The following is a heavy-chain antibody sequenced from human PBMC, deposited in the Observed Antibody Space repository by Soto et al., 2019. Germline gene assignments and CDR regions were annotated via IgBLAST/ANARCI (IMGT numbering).Heavy chain of an antibody. D-gene: IGHD2-2*01. Sequence: GGSLRLSCAASGFTFDDYAMHWVRQAPGKGLEWVSGISWNSGSIGYADSVKGRFTISRDNAKNSLYLQMNSLRAEDTALYYCAKVSVPAAADYYYYYMDVWGKGTTVTVSS. V-gene: IGHV3-9*01. CDR1: GFTFDDYA. CDR3: AKVSVPAAADYYYYYMDV. CDR2: ISWNSGSI. J-gene: IGHJ6*03.